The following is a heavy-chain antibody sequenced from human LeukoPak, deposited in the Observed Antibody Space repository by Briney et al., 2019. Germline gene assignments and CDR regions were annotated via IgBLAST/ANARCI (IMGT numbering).Heavy chain of an antibody. Sequence: SETLSLTCAVYGESFSGYYWSWIRQPPGKGLEWIGEINHSGSTNYNPSLKSRVTISVDTSKNQFSLKLSSVTAADTAVYYCARERVITGTTHWFDPWGQGTLVTVSS. CDR1: GESFSGYY. D-gene: IGHD1-7*01. V-gene: IGHV4-34*01. CDR3: ARERVITGTTHWFDP. J-gene: IGHJ5*02. CDR2: INHSGST.